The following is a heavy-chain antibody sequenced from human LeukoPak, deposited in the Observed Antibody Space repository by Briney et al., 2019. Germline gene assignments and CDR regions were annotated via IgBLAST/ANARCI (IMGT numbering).Heavy chain of an antibody. CDR2: ISYDGSNK. D-gene: IGHD1-26*01. V-gene: IGHV3-30*04. CDR3: AREGWDLNALDI. CDR1: GFTFSSYA. J-gene: IGHJ3*02. Sequence: GGSLRLSCAASGFTFSSYAMHWVRQAPGKGLEWVAVISYDGSNKYYADSVKGRFTISGDNAKNSLYLQMDSLRVEDTAVYYCAREGWDLNALDIWGQGTMVTVSP.